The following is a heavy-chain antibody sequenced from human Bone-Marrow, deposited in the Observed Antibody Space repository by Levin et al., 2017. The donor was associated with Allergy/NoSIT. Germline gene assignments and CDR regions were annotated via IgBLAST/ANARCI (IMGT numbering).Heavy chain of an antibody. CDR3: ARHYFDFCSGPLRDGFDF. D-gene: IGHD3-3*01. V-gene: IGHV4-39*01. J-gene: IGHJ4*02. CDR2: MYHSGTT. CDR1: GASITRSSFY. Sequence: SETLSLTCTVSGASITRSSFYWGWIRQPPGKGLEWIGSMYHSGTTYYNPSLKSRVTISMDTSKNRFSLKVTSVTATDTAVYFCARHYFDFCSGPLRDGFDFWGLGTLVTVSS.